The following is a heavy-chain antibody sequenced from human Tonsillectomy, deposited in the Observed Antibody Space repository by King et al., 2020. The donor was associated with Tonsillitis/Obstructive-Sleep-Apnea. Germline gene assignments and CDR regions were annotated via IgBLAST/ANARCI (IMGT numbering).Heavy chain of an antibody. CDR1: GFTFSTYA. CDR2: LSYDGSNK. V-gene: IGHV3-30*04. J-gene: IGHJ4*02. Sequence: VQLVESGGGVVQPGRSLRLSCAASGFTFSTYAMHWVRQAPGKGLEWVALLSYDGSNKYYVDSVKGRFTISRDNSKGTLYLQMNSLRPEDTAVYYCARSSGGWVSARLFFDYWGQGTLVTVSS. CDR3: ARSSGGWVSARLFFDY. D-gene: IGHD6-6*01.